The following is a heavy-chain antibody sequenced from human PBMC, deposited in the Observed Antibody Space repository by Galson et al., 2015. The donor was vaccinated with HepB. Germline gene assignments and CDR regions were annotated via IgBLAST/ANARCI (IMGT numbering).Heavy chain of an antibody. CDR3: ARGTYSNGGFSFLIDY. CDR2: ISSDGTSD. D-gene: IGHD2-15*01. CDR1: GFTFSSHA. V-gene: IGHV3-30-3*01. J-gene: IGHJ4*02. Sequence: SLRLSCAASGFTFSSHALHWVRQTPGKGLEWVAIISSDGTSDHYADSVKGRFTISRDSSKNTLYLQMNTVGPEDTAIYHCARGTYSNGGFSFLIDYWGQGTLVMVSS.